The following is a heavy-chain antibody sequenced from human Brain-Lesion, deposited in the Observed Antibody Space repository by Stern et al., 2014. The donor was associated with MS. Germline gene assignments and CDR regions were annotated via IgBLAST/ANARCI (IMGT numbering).Heavy chain of an antibody. CDR2: IFYTGSP. Sequence: VQLVESGPGLVKPSETLSLTCTVSGGSIGRSSYYWGWIRQPPGKGLEWIGNIFYTGSPFYDPSLTSRVTISVDTSHNPFSLSLTSVTAADTAVYYCARGAGVFDSWGQGTLVTVSP. D-gene: IGHD6-19*01. CDR1: GGSIGRSSYY. CDR3: ARGAGVFDS. J-gene: IGHJ4*02. V-gene: IGHV4-39*02.